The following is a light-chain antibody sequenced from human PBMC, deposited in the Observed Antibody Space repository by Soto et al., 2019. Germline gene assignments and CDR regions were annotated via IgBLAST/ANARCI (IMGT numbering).Light chain of an antibody. V-gene: IGLV1-47*01. CDR3: AAWDDRLSAYV. CDR1: SSNIGSNY. J-gene: IGLJ1*01. CDR2: RNN. Sequence: QSVLTQPPSASGTPGQSVTISCSGSSSNIGSNYLYWYQQLPGMAPKLLIYRNNQRPSGVPDRFSGSKSDTSASLAISGLRSEDEAEYYCAAWDDRLSAYVFGSGTKVTVL.